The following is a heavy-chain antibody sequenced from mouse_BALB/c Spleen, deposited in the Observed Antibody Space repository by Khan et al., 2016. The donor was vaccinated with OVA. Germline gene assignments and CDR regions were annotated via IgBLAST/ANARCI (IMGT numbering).Heavy chain of an antibody. V-gene: IGHV3-2*02. J-gene: IGHJ2*01. Sequence: EVKLLESGPGLVKPSQSLSLTCTVTGNSITSGYAWNWIRQFPGNKLEWMGYISYSGDTSYIPSLKSRISITRDTSKNQFFLQLNSVTTEDTATYYCARGNYYGYYFDYWGQGTTLTGSS. CDR1: GNSITSGYA. CDR2: ISYSGDT. D-gene: IGHD1-1*01. CDR3: ARGNYYGYYFDY.